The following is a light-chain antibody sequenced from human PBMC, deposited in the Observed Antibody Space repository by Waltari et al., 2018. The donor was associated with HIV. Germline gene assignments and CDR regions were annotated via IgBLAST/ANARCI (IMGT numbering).Light chain of an antibody. Sequence: QSALTPPASVSGSPGQSITISCTGPSSDVGGYNYVSWYQQHPGKAPKLMIYDVSKRPSGVSNRFSGSKSGNTASLTISGLQAEDEADYYCSSYTSSTHVVFGGGTKLTVL. J-gene: IGLJ2*01. CDR1: SSDVGGYNY. V-gene: IGLV2-14*03. CDR3: SSYTSSTHVV. CDR2: DVS.